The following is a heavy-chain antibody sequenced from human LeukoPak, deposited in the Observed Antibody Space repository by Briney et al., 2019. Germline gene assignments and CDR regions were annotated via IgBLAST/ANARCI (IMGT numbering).Heavy chain of an antibody. V-gene: IGHV5-51*01. D-gene: IGHD3-10*01. Sequence: GESLKISCKGSGYSFTSYWIGWVRQMPGKGLEWMGIINPGDSDTRYSPSFQGQVTISADKSISTAYLQWSSLKASDTAMYYCARPPRHYYGSGSTQDFDYWGQGTLVTVSS. CDR2: INPGDSDT. CDR3: ARPPRHYYGSGSTQDFDY. J-gene: IGHJ4*02. CDR1: GYSFTSYW.